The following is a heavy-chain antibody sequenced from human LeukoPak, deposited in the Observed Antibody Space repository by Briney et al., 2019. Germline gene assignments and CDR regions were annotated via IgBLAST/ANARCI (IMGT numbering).Heavy chain of an antibody. Sequence: GGSLRLSCAASGFTFSSYAMHWVRRAPGKGLEWVAVISYDGSNKYYADSVKGRFTISRDNSKNTLYLQMNSLRAEDTAVYYCARFVSAAGDYWGQGTLVTVSS. CDR1: GFTFSSYA. CDR3: ARFVSAAGDY. J-gene: IGHJ4*02. V-gene: IGHV3-30-3*01. CDR2: ISYDGSNK. D-gene: IGHD6-13*01.